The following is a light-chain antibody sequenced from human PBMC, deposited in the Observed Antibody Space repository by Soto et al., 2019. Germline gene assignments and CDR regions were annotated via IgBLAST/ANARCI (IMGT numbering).Light chain of an antibody. CDR3: VTFDSSLIAGV. CDR1: SSNIGNNF. J-gene: IGLJ2*01. Sequence: QSVLTQPPSVSAAPGQKVTISCSGSSSNIGNNFVSWYQHHPGTAPKLLIYDNNKRPSGIPDRFSGTKSGTSATLGITGLQTGDEAHYYCVTFDSSLIAGVFGGGTKLTVL. V-gene: IGLV1-51*01. CDR2: DNN.